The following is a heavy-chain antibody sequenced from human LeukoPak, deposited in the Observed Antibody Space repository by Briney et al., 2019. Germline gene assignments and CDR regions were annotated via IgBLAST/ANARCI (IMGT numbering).Heavy chain of an antibody. Sequence: PSETLSLTCGVSGFSVSSDYYWGWIRQPPGRGLEWIGSINHSGSTYYNPSLKSRVTISVDTSKTHFSLKVTSVTAADTAVYYCARHRTTGTTDGLDIWGQGTMVTVSS. CDR3: ARHRTTGTTDGLDI. D-gene: IGHD4-17*01. CDR2: INHSGST. CDR1: GFSVSSDYY. J-gene: IGHJ3*02. V-gene: IGHV4-38-2*01.